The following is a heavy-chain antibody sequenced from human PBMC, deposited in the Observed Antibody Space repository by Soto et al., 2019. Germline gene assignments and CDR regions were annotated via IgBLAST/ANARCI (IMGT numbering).Heavy chain of an antibody. CDR1: GGSISSGGTGSY. CDR3: ASGHDAYKVRY. D-gene: IGHD1-1*01. V-gene: IGHV4-31*03. CDR2: IYYTGNT. Sequence: QVQLQESGPGLVKPSQTLSLTCTVSGGSISSGGTGSYWTWIRQLPGKGLGWIGYIYYTGNTYYSPSPKGRPTLSIDTSENQFSLKLTSVTAADPAVYFCASGHDAYKVRYWGQGTLVTVSS. J-gene: IGHJ4*02.